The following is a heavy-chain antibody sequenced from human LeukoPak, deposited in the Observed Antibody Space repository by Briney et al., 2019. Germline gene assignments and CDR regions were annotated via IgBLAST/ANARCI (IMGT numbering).Heavy chain of an antibody. CDR3: ARDMRSPTYDAFDI. CDR1: GFTVSSNY. V-gene: IGHV3-66*01. Sequence: PGGSLRLSCAASGFTVSSNYMSWVRQAPGKGLEWVSVIYSGGSTYYADSVKGRFTISRDNSKNTLYLQMNSLRAEDAAVYYCARDMRSPTYDAFDIWGQGTMVTVSS. J-gene: IGHJ3*02. D-gene: IGHD2-2*01. CDR2: IYSGGST.